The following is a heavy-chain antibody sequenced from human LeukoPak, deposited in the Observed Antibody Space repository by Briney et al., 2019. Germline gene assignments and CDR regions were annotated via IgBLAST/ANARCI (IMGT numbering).Heavy chain of an antibody. J-gene: IGHJ4*02. Sequence: GGSLRLSCAASGFTFSSYWMSWVRQAPGKGLEWVANIKQDGSEKYYVDSVKGRFTISRDNAKNSLYLQMNSLRAEDTALYYCAKDIRGSTSWYGLDYWGQGTLVTVSS. CDR2: IKQDGSEK. V-gene: IGHV3-7*03. CDR1: GFTFSSYW. D-gene: IGHD6-13*01. CDR3: AKDIRGSTSWYGLDY.